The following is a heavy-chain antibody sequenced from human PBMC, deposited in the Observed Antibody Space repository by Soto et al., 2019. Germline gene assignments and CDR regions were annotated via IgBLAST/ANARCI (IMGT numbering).Heavy chain of an antibody. D-gene: IGHD2-8*02. CDR2: IIPILGIA. V-gene: IGHV1-69*02. Sequence: QVQLVQSGAEVKKPGSSVKVSCKASGGTFSSYTISWVRQAPGQGLEWMGRIIPILGIANYAQKFQGRVTNTGDKATSPANMELSSLRSEDTAGYYWAREVGYGMGDGWKAYYGMAVWGRGTTVTVSS. J-gene: IGHJ6*02. CDR1: GGTFSSYT. CDR3: AREVGYGMGDGWKAYYGMAV.